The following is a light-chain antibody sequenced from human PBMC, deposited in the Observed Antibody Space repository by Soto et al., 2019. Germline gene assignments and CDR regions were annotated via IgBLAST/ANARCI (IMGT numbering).Light chain of an antibody. CDR1: QNIRSD. V-gene: IGKV3-15*01. Sequence: IVLTQSPGTLSLSPGERATLSCRASQNIRSDLAWYQQTPGQAPRLLIYDASTRATGIPDRFSGSGSGTEFTLTISSLQSEDFAVYYCQHYNNWPPWTFGQGTKVDIK. CDR2: DAS. J-gene: IGKJ1*01. CDR3: QHYNNWPPWT.